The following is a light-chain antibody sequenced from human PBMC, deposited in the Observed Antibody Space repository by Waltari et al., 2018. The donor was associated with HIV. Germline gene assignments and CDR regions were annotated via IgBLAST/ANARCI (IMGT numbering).Light chain of an antibody. Sequence: QSVLTQPSSMSGAPGARVAISCTGSPRHIGAGSDVHWYQQIPGKAPKLLIYGNTNRPSGVPDRISGFKSGTSASLAITGLQAEDEADYYCQSYDSSLSGVMFGGGTRLTVL. J-gene: IGLJ3*02. CDR2: GNT. CDR1: PRHIGAGSD. V-gene: IGLV1-40*01. CDR3: QSYDSSLSGVM.